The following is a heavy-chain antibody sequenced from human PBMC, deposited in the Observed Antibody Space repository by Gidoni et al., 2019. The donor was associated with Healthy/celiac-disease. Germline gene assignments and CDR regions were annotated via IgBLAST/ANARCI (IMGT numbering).Heavy chain of an antibody. V-gene: IGHV1-69*01. D-gene: IGHD3-3*01. J-gene: IGHJ4*02. CDR3: AMASYYDFWSVDY. CDR2: IIPICGTT. Sequence: HVQRVQSGAEVQKHGSSVTVSCMASGATFSSYAISWVRQAPGKGLEWMGGIIPICGTTNYAQEVQGRVTITADESKSTAYMEMSSLRAEDTAVYYCAMASYYDFWSVDYWGQGTLVTVSS. CDR1: GATFSSYA.